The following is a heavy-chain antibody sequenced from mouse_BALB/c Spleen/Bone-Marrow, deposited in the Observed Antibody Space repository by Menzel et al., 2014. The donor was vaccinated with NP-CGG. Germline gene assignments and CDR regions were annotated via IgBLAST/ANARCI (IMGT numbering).Heavy chain of an antibody. J-gene: IGHJ4*01. CDR2: IYPSDSYT. V-gene: IGHV1-69*02. CDR3: TRQYGNYYAMDY. Sequence: QVQLQQSGAELVRPGASVKVSCKASGYTFTSYWINWVKQRPGQGLEWIGNIYPSDSYTNYNQNSKDKATLTVDKSSSTAYMQLSSPTSEDSAVYYCTRQYGNYYAMDYWGRGTSVTVSS. CDR1: GYTFTSYW. D-gene: IGHD2-10*02.